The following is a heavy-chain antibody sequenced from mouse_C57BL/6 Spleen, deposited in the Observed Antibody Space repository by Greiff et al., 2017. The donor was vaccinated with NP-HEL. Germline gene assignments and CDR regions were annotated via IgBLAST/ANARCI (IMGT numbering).Heavy chain of an antibody. V-gene: IGHV1-64*01. J-gene: IGHJ2*01. CDR3: ARRRGYYGFDY. Sequence: VQLQQPGAELVKPGASVKLSCKASGYTFTSYWMHWVKQRPGQGLEWIGMIHPNSGSTNYNEKFKSKATLTVDKSSSTAYMQLSSLTSEDSAVYYCARRRGYYGFDYWGQGTTLTVSS. CDR1: GYTFTSYW. D-gene: IGHD1-1*01. CDR2: IHPNSGST.